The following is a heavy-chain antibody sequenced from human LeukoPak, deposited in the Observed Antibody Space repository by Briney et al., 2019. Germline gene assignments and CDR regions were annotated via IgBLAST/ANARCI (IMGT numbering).Heavy chain of an antibody. V-gene: IGHV4-34*01. CDR1: GGSFSGYH. CDR3: ARGPGSLDY. J-gene: IGHJ4*02. D-gene: IGHD1-26*01. CDR2: INHSGST. Sequence: SETLSLTCAVYGGSFSGYHWSWIRQPPGKGLEWIGEINHSGSTNYNPSLNSRVTIPVDTSKNQFSLKLSSVTAADTAVYYGARGPGSLDYWGQGTLVNVSS.